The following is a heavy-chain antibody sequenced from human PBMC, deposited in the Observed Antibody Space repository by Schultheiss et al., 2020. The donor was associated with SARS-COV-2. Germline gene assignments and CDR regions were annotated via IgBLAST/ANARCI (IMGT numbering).Heavy chain of an antibody. CDR1: GFTFSSYS. J-gene: IGHJ5*02. CDR3: ARDGDYRLAPYWFDP. CDR2: ISSSSTI. Sequence: GESLKISCAASGFTFSSYSMNWVRQAPGKGLEWVSYISSSSTIYYADSVKGRFTISRDNAKNSLYLQMNSLRDEDTAVYYCARDGDYRLAPYWFDPWGQGTLVTVSS. V-gene: IGHV3-48*02. D-gene: IGHD4-17*01.